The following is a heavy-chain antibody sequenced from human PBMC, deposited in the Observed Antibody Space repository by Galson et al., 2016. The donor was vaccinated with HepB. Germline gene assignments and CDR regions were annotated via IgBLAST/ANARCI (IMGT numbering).Heavy chain of an antibody. J-gene: IGHJ5*02. CDR3: ARCQYIYPLTPDTAMIWFDP. CDR1: GDSINSSNW. D-gene: IGHD5-18*01. CDR2: IYHGGST. Sequence: ETLSLTCAVYGDSINSSNWWSWVRQPPGKGLEWIGEIYHGGSTNYNPSLKSRVTISVDKSKNQFSLKMNSLTAADTAVYYCARCQYIYPLTPDTAMIWFDPWGQGTLVTVSS. V-gene: IGHV4-4*02.